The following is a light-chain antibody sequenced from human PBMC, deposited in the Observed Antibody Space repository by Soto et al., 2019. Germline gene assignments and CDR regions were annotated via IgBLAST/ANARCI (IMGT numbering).Light chain of an antibody. CDR3: QQYGLYWS. V-gene: IGKV1-5*01. Sequence: IRMPMSLSFLPASVRDRVTITCRASQSITGWLSWYQQKPGKAPNLLISGVSELESGVPSRFSGSGSGTEFTLTIRSLQPDDFATYYCQQYGLYWSFGLGTKVEIK. CDR2: GVS. J-gene: IGKJ1*01. CDR1: QSITGW.